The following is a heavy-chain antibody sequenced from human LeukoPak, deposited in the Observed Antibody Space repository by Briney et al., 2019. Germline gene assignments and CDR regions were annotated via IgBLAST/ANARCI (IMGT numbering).Heavy chain of an antibody. CDR3: ARTPPKGDIDY. J-gene: IGHJ4*02. CDR1: GYTFIKYA. Sequence: GASVKVSCKASGYTFIKYAIHWVRQAPGQRLEWMGWMSASSGNTGYAQKFQGRVSMTRATSITTAYLELSSLTFEDTAVYYCARTPPKGDIDYWGQGTLVTVSS. CDR2: MSASSGNT. V-gene: IGHV1-8*01. D-gene: IGHD2-21*02.